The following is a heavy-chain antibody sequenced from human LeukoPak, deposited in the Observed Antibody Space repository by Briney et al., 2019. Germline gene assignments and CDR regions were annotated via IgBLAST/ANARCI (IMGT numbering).Heavy chain of an antibody. CDR3: TTDKGLGYCSSTSCPNWFDP. D-gene: IGHD2-2*01. CDR2: ISSTGGNT. J-gene: IGHJ5*02. CDR1: GFIFSSYA. V-gene: IGHV3-23*01. Sequence: PGGSLRLSCTVSGFIFSSYAMSWVRQAPGKGLEWVSAISSTGGNTYHADSVKGRFTISRDNSKNTLYLQMNSLKTEDTAVYYCTTDKGLGYCSSTSCPNWFDPWGQGTLVTVSS.